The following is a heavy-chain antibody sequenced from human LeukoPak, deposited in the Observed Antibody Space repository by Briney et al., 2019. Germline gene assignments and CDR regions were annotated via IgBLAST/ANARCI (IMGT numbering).Heavy chain of an antibody. Sequence: GGSLRLSCAASGFTVSSNYMSWVRQAPGKGLEWVSAISDSGGSTYYADSVKGRFTISRDNSKNTLYLQMNSLRAEDTAVYYCAKDSRVLAAAGTYFDYWGQGTLVTVSS. CDR3: AKDSRVLAAAGTYFDY. V-gene: IGHV3-53*05. CDR1: GFTVSSNY. J-gene: IGHJ4*02. D-gene: IGHD6-13*01. CDR2: ISDSGGST.